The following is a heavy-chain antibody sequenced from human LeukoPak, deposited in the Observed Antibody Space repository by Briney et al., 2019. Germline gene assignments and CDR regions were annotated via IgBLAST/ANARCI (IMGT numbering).Heavy chain of an antibody. J-gene: IGHJ3*02. D-gene: IGHD3-22*01. CDR3: ARDLYDSSESAFDS. Sequence: GGSLRLSCAASGFTFSNYAMHWVRQAPGKGLEWVAVISYDGSNKYYADSVKGRFTISRDNSKNTLYLQMNSLRAEDTAVYYCARDLYDSSESAFDSWGQRRIVSVSS. V-gene: IGHV3-30-3*01. CDR1: GFTFSNYA. CDR2: ISYDGSNK.